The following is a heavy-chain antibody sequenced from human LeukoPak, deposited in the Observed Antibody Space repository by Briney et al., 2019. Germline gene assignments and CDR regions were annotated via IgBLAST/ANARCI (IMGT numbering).Heavy chain of an antibody. D-gene: IGHD5-18*01. V-gene: IGHV4-34*01. CDR1: GGSFSGYY. Sequence: SETLSLTCAVYGGSFSGYYWSWIRQPPGKGLEWIGEINHSGSTNYNPSLKSRVTISVDTSQNQFSLKLSSVTAADTAVYYCARSRDTAMPTDHWGQGTLVTVSS. CDR3: ARSRDTAMPTDH. J-gene: IGHJ4*02. CDR2: INHSGST.